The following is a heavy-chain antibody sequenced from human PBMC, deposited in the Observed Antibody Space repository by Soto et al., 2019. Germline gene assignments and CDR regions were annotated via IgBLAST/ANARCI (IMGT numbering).Heavy chain of an antibody. D-gene: IGHD1-7*01. CDR2: IHNDGSTT. Sequence: EVQLVESGGGLVQPGGSVRLSCAASGFTFSSYWMHWVRQAPGKGLMWVSRIHNDGSTTRYADSVKGRFTISRDNAKNTLYLQMSSLRVEDTAAYYCARDNWNSYWGQGTLVTVSS. CDR1: GFTFSSYW. J-gene: IGHJ4*01. V-gene: IGHV3-74*01. CDR3: ARDNWNSY.